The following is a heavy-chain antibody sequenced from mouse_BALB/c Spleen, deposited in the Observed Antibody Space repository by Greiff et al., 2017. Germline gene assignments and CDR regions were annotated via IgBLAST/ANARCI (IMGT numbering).Heavy chain of an antibody. CDR1: GYSITSDYA. CDR3: ARESYAMDY. V-gene: IGHV3-2*02. J-gene: IGHJ4*01. CDR2: ISYSGST. D-gene: IGHD6-2*01. Sequence: EVQGVESGPGLVKPSQSLSLTCTVTGYSITSDYAWNWIRQFPGNKLEWMGYISYSGSTSYNPSLKSRISITRDTSKNQFFLQLNSVTTEDTATYYCARESYAMDYWGQGTSVTVSS.